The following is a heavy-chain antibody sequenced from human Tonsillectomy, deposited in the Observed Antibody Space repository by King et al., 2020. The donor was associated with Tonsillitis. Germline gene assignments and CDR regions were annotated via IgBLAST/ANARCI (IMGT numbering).Heavy chain of an antibody. CDR2: ISYDGSNK. Sequence: QLVQSGGGVVQPGRSLRLSCAASGFTFSTYGMHWVRQAPGKGLEWVAVISYDGSNKYYADSVKGRFTISRDNSKNTLYLQMNSLRAEDTAVYYCAKDGEIYCSSTRCFGGVRVVGMDVWGQGTTVTVSS. CDR3: AKDGEIYCSSTRCFGGVRVVGMDV. J-gene: IGHJ6*02. D-gene: IGHD2-2*01. V-gene: IGHV3-30*18. CDR1: GFTFSTYG.